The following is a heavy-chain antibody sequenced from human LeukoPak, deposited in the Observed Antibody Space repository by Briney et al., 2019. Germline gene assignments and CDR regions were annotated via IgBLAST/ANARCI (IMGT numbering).Heavy chain of an antibody. D-gene: IGHD6-19*01. CDR3: ARSIAVADFPDY. V-gene: IGHV4-31*03. Sequence: PSQTLSLTCTVPGGSISSGGYYWSWIRQHPGKGLEWIGYIHYSGSTYYNPSLKSRVTISVDTSKNQFSLKLSSVTAADTAVYYCARSIAVADFPDYWGQGTLVTVSS. J-gene: IGHJ4*02. CDR2: IHYSGST. CDR1: GGSISSGGYY.